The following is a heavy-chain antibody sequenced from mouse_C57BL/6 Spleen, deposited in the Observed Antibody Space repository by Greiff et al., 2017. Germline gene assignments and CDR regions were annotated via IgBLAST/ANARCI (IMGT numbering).Heavy chain of an antibody. D-gene: IGHD1-1*01. J-gene: IGHJ2*01. CDR3: ARGGTVTLDY. V-gene: IGHV1-80*01. Sequence: QVQLQQSGAELVKPGASVKISCKASGFAFSSYWMNWVKQRPGKGLEWIGQIYPGDGAINYNGKVKGKDTLTADKSSSTAYMQLGSLASEDSAIYFCARGGTVTLDYWGQGTTLTVSS. CDR2: IYPGDGAI. CDR1: GFAFSSYW.